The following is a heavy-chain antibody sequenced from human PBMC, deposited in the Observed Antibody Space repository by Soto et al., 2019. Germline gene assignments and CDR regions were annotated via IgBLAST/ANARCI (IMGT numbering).Heavy chain of an antibody. J-gene: IGHJ4*02. D-gene: IGHD3-3*01. CDR1: GGSISTYY. CDR2: IDSSGST. Sequence: QGQLQESGPGLVKPSETLSLTCSVSGGSISTYYCNWIRQPAGKGLDRIGRIDSSGSTNYSPSLKSRATMSVDTSKNQFSLKLTSVTAADTALYYCARGVHDFWSGPFDYWGQGTLATVGS. V-gene: IGHV4-4*07. CDR3: ARGVHDFWSGPFDY.